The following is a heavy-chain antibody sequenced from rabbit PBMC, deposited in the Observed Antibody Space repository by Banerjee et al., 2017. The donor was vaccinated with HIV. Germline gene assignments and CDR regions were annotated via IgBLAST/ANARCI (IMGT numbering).Heavy chain of an antibody. V-gene: IGHV1S47*01. J-gene: IGHJ4*01. CDR2: IDPVFGIT. CDR1: GFDFNRYG. CDR3: ARDGAGGSYFAL. D-gene: IGHD8-1*01. Sequence: EQLVESGGGLVQPGGSLKLSCKASGFDFNRYGVSWVRQAPGKGLEWIGYIDPVFGITYFASWVNGRFTISRENTQNTASLQMNSLTAADTATYFCARDGAGGSYFALWGPGTLVTVS.